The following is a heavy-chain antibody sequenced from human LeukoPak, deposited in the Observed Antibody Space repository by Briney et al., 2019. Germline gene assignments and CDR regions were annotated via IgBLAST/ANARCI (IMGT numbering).Heavy chain of an antibody. D-gene: IGHD5-18*01. J-gene: IGHJ4*02. Sequence: ASVKVSCKASGHTFTSYGISWVRQAPGQGLEWMGWISAYNGNTNYAQKLQGRVTMTTDTSTSTAYMELRSLRSDDTAVYYCARVRVDTANYYFDYWGQGTLVTVSS. CDR1: GHTFTSYG. CDR3: ARVRVDTANYYFDY. V-gene: IGHV1-18*01. CDR2: ISAYNGNT.